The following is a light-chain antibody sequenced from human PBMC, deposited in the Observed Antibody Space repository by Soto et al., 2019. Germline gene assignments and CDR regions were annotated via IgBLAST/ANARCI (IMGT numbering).Light chain of an antibody. J-gene: IGKJ1*01. CDR2: SVS. V-gene: IGKV3-20*01. CDR3: QPYGTSGT. Sequence: GTVLLSPGDRATTSCRASQSGNSIYLAWFQQKTGQXPXXLIYSVSNRATGITDRFSGSGSGTDFTLTIRRLEPEDSAVYYCQPYGTSGTFGQGTQVDI. CDR1: QSGNSIY.